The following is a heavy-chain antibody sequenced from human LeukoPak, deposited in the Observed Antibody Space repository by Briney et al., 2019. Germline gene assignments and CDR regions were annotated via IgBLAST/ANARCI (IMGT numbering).Heavy chain of an antibody. J-gene: IGHJ6*02. Sequence: GGSLRLSCAASGFTFSSYDMHWVRQATGKGLEWVANINRDGSERYYVDSVKGRFTISRDDAKSSLYLQMNSLRAEDTAVYYCARRNAMDVWGQGTTVIVFS. CDR2: INRDGSER. CDR3: ARRNAMDV. V-gene: IGHV3-7*05. CDR1: GFTFSSYD.